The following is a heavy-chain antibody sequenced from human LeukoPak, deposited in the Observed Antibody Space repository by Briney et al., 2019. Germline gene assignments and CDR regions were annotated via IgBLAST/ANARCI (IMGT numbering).Heavy chain of an antibody. Sequence: PSETLSLTCSVSGDSITTSYWNWIRQPPGQRLEWIGSIFYSGNTKYNPALQSRVTISVDTSKNQFSLEVNSVTAADTAVYYCARGRLSPSAFRPFEHWGRGTLVTVSS. J-gene: IGHJ4*02. CDR3: ARGRLSPSAFRPFEH. CDR1: GDSITTSY. D-gene: IGHD2/OR15-2a*01. V-gene: IGHV4-59*01. CDR2: IFYSGNT.